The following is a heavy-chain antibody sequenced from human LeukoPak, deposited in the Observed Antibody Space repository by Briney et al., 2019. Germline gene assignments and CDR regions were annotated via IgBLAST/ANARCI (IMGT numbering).Heavy chain of an antibody. CDR1: GGSISSYY. CDR3: ARASRTGLGIGSFDY. D-gene: IGHD7-27*01. Sequence: SETLSLTCTVSGGSISSYYWSWIRQPAGKGLEWIGYIYYSGSTNYNPSLKSRVTISVDTSKNQFSLKLSSVTAADTAVYYCARASRTGLGIGSFDYWGQGTLVTVSS. V-gene: IGHV4-59*01. J-gene: IGHJ4*02. CDR2: IYYSGST.